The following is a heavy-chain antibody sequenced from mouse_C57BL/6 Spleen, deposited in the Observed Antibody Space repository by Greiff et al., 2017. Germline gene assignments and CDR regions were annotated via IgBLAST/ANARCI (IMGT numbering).Heavy chain of an antibody. CDR2: ISSGGSYT. V-gene: IGHV5-6*01. CDR1: GFTFSSYG. CDR3: ARPMIYYDYDYYAMDY. Sequence: EVQRVESGGDLVKPGGSLKLSCAASGFTFSSYGMSWVRQTPDKRLEWVATISSGGSYTYYPDSVKGRFTISRDNAKNTLYLQMSSLKSEDTAMYYCARPMIYYDYDYYAMDYWGQGTSVTVSS. J-gene: IGHJ4*01. D-gene: IGHD2-4*01.